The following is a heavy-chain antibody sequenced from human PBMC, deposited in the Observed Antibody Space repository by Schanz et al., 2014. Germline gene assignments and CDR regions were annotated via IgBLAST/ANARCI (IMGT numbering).Heavy chain of an antibody. CDR1: GFTVSSDH. CDR3: ARVPYGSGSYWDY. Sequence: EVQLVESGGGFVQPGGSLGLSCVVSGFTVSSDHMSWVRQAPGKGLEWVSVIYSGIGAYYADSVKDRFTVSRDNSKNTVYLQMNSLRAGDTAVYYCARVPYGSGSYWDYWGQGTLVTVSS. V-gene: IGHV3-66*01. CDR2: IYSGIGA. J-gene: IGHJ4*02. D-gene: IGHD3-10*01.